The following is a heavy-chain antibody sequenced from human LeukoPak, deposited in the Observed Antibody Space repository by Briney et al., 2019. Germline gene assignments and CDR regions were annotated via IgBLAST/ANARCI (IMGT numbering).Heavy chain of an antibody. CDR1: GFTVSSNY. Sequence: PGGSLRLSCAASGFTVSSNYMSWVRQAPGKGLEWVSVIYSGGSTYYADSVKGRFTISRDNSKNTLYLQMNSLRAEDTAVYYRARRAREAGSSLGDERDYWGQGTLVTVSS. CDR2: IYSGGST. V-gene: IGHV3-66*04. J-gene: IGHJ4*02. CDR3: ARRAREAGSSLGDERDY. D-gene: IGHD6-19*01.